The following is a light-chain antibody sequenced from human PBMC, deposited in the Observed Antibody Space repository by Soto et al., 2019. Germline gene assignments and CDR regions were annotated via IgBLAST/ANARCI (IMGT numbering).Light chain of an antibody. CDR2: MAS. J-gene: IGKJ1*01. Sequence: DIQMTQSPSTLSASVGDRVTTTCRASQSISSSLAWYQQKPGKAPKLLTYMASSLESGVPSRFSGSGSGTEFTLTISSLQPDDFATYYCQQYNSYSRTFGQGTKVDIK. CDR1: QSISSS. CDR3: QQYNSYSRT. V-gene: IGKV1-5*03.